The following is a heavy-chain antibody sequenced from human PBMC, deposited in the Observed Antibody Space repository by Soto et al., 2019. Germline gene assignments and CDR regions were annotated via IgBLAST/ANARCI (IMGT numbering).Heavy chain of an antibody. CDR3: AKAIGIAVAGTLGWFDP. CDR1: GFTFSSYA. J-gene: IGHJ5*02. CDR2: ISGSGGST. D-gene: IGHD6-19*01. Sequence: PGGSLRLSCAASGFTFSSYAMSWVRQAPGKGLEWVSAISGSGGSTYYADSVKGRFTISRDNSKNTLYLQMNSLRAEDTAVYYCAKAIGIAVAGTLGWFDPWGQGTLVTVSS. V-gene: IGHV3-23*01.